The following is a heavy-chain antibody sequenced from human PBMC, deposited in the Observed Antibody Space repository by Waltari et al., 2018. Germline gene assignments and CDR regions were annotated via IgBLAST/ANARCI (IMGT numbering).Heavy chain of an antibody. CDR1: GFTFSSYA. V-gene: IGHV3-23*01. D-gene: IGHD2-2*01. CDR3: AKDRNIVVVPAAPTSAFDL. J-gene: IGHJ2*01. CDR2: ISGSGGST. Sequence: EVQLLESGGGLVQPGGSLRLSCAASGFTFSSYAMSWVRQAPGKGLEWVSAISGSGGSTDDADAVKGRFTISRDNSKNTLYLQMNSLRAEDTAVYYCAKDRNIVVVPAAPTSAFDLWGRGTLVTVSS.